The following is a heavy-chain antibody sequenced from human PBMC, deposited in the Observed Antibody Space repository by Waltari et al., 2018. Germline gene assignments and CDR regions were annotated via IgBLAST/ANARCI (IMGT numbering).Heavy chain of an antibody. D-gene: IGHD6-19*01. V-gene: IGHV3-48*03. CDR2: IATSDSFI. CDR1: GFPFSTYE. Sequence: EVQLVESGGGLVQPGGSLRLSCVASGFPFSTYEMNWVRQAPGKGLQWISYIATSDSFISYEDSVKGRFTVSRDNARNSLYLQMDSLRAEDTALYYCVREAPDVAGPSTTLDYWGQGTLVTVSS. J-gene: IGHJ4*02. CDR3: VREAPDVAGPSTTLDY.